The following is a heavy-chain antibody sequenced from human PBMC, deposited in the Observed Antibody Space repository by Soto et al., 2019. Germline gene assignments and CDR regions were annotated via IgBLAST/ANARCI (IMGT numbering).Heavy chain of an antibody. J-gene: IGHJ4*02. V-gene: IGHV1-18*01. D-gene: IGHD6-19*01. CDR2: ISGYNGNT. CDR3: ARARGQWLVTTEYDC. CDR1: GYTFSSYG. Sequence: QVQLVQSGAEVKKPGASVKVSCNASGYTFSSYGISWVRQAPGQGLEWMGWISGYNGNTDYAQNLQGRVTMTTDTSTSTAYMELRSLRSDDTAVYYCARARGQWLVTTEYDCWGQGTLVTVSS.